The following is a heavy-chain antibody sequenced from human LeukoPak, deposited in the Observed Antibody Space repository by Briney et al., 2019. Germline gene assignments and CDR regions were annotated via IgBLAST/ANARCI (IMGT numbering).Heavy chain of an antibody. D-gene: IGHD3-16*01. CDR3: TRDIGGRSAY. J-gene: IGHJ4*02. V-gene: IGHV3-74*01. CDR1: GFTFSSYA. CDR2: LNEDGGIT. Sequence: GGSLRLSCAASGFTFSSYAMSWVRQAPGEGLVWVSRLNEDGGITNYADLAKGRFTISRDNAGNTLYLQMNSLSADDTAVYYCTRDIGGRSAYWGQGTLVTVSS.